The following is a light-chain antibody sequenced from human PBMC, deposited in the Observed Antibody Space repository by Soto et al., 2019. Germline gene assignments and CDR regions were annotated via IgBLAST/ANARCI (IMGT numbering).Light chain of an antibody. V-gene: IGLV2-23*01. CDR3: CSHAGRNTYV. J-gene: IGLJ1*01. CDR1: SSDVGSGNV. CDR2: EGF. Sequence: QSALTQPASVSGSPGQSITISCTGTSSDVGSGNVVSWYQHYPGKAPQLIIYEGFKRPSGVSSRFSGPKSGNTASLTISGLQAEDEAEYYCCSHAGRNTYVFGTGTKVTVL.